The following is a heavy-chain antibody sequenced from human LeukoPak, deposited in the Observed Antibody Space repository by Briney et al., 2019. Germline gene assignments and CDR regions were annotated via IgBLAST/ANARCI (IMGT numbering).Heavy chain of an antibody. CDR3: ARGRSDSSGTWGSRAFDI. D-gene: IGHD3-22*01. V-gene: IGHV4-34*01. CDR2: INHSGST. Sequence: SETLSLTCAVYGGSFSGYYWSWIRQPPGKGLEWIGEINHSGSTNYNPSLKSRVTISVDTSKNQFSLKLSSVTAADTAVYYCARGRSDSSGTWGSRAFDIWGQGTMVTVSS. J-gene: IGHJ3*02. CDR1: GGSFSGYY.